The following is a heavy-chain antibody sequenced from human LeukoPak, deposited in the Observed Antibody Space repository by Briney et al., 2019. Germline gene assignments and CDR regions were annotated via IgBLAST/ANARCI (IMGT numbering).Heavy chain of an antibody. J-gene: IGHJ3*02. CDR3: ARKIRFGEFSDAFDI. Sequence: GASVKVSCKASGGTFSSYAISWVRQAPGKGLEWMGGIIPIFGTANYAQKFQGRVTITADESTSTAYMELSSLRSEDTAVYYCARKIRFGEFSDAFDIWGQGTMVTVSS. V-gene: IGHV1-69*13. CDR2: IIPIFGTA. D-gene: IGHD3-10*01. CDR1: GGTFSSYA.